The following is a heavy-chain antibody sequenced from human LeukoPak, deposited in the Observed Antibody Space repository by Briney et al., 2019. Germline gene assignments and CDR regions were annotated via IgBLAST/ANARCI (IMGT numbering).Heavy chain of an antibody. V-gene: IGHV3-30*04. CDR2: VSFDGTNS. CDR3: ARDRNVVGADFDY. CDR1: GFIFDNFA. Sequence: GGSLRLSCAASGFIFDNFAIHWVRQAPGKGLEWVSIVSFDGTNSFYADSVKGRFTVSRDNSKNTVYLHMNSLRPDDTAVYFCARDRNVVGADFDYWGQGTLVTVSS. D-gene: IGHD2-21*01. J-gene: IGHJ4*02.